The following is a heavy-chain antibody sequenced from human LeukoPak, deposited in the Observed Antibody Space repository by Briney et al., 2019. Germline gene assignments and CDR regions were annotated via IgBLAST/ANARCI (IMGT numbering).Heavy chain of an antibody. J-gene: IGHJ5*02. V-gene: IGHV4-39*07. CDR3: ARSPLLWFGDPNWFDP. Sequence: SETLSLTCTVSGGSISSSSYYWGWVRQPPGRGLEWIGSIYYSGSTYYNPSLKSRVTISVDTSKNQFSLKLASVTIADTAVYYCARSPLLWFGDPNWFDPWGQGTLVTVSS. D-gene: IGHD3-10*01. CDR2: IYYSGST. CDR1: GGSISSSSYY.